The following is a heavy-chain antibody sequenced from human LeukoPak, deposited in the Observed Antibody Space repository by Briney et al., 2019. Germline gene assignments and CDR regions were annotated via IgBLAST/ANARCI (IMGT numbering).Heavy chain of an antibody. Sequence: SETLSLTCTVSGGSISSYYWSWIRQPPGKGLEWIGYIYYSGSTNYNPSLKSRVTISVDTSKNQFSLKLSSVTAADTAVYYCARLGPRRYSYGPRSLYGSWFDPWGQGTLVTVSS. CDR2: IYYSGST. J-gene: IGHJ5*02. CDR1: GGSISSYY. D-gene: IGHD5-18*01. CDR3: ARLGPRRYSYGPRSLYGSWFDP. V-gene: IGHV4-59*12.